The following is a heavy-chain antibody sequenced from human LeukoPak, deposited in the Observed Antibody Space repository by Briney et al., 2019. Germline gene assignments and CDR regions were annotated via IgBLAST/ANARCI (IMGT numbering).Heavy chain of an antibody. CDR3: AKTRGNSWSGFDY. Sequence: GGSLRLSCAASGFTFSSYAMSWVRQAPGKGLEWVSAISGSGGSTYYEDSVKGRFTTSRDNSKNTLYLQMNSLRAEDTAVYYCAKTRGNSWSGFDYWGQGTLVTVSS. V-gene: IGHV3-23*01. J-gene: IGHJ4*02. D-gene: IGHD6-13*01. CDR2: ISGSGGST. CDR1: GFTFSSYA.